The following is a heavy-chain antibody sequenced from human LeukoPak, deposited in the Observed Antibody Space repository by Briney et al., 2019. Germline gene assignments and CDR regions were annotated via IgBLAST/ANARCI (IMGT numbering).Heavy chain of an antibody. J-gene: IGHJ4*02. CDR3: ARVFRPPTMAPPGPFDY. CDR2: INHSGST. Sequence: PSETLSLTCAVYGGSFSGYYWSWIRQPPGKGLEWIGEINHSGSTNYNPSLKSRVTISVDTSNNQFSLKLSSVTAADTAVYYCARVFRPPTMAPPGPFDYWGQGTLVTVSS. D-gene: IGHD3-10*01. CDR1: GGSFSGYY. V-gene: IGHV4-34*01.